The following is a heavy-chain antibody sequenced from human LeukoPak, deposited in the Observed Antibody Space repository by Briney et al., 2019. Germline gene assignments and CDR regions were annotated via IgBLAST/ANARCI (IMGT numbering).Heavy chain of an antibody. CDR1: GLTFSSYW. D-gene: IGHD1-26*01. Sequence: PGGSLRLSCAASGLTFSSYWMHWVRQVAGKGLVWVARINGDASNTTYADSVKGRFTISRDNSKNSLYLQMNSLRAEDMALYYCATYSGAHHKTFDDWGQGTLVTVSS. CDR2: INGDASNT. CDR3: ATYSGAHHKTFDD. J-gene: IGHJ4*02. V-gene: IGHV3-74*03.